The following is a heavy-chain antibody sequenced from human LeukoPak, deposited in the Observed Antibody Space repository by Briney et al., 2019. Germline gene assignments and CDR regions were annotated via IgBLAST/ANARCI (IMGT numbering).Heavy chain of an antibody. CDR2: IYHSGST. J-gene: IGHJ4*02. CDR1: GGSISSGGYS. V-gene: IGHV4-30-2*01. CDR3: ARARETSYFDY. D-gene: IGHD1-26*01. Sequence: SQTLSLTCAVSGGSISSGGYSWSWIRQPPGKGLEWIGYIYHSGSTYYNPSLKSRVTISVDRSKNQFSLKLSSVTTADTAVYYCARARETSYFDYWGQGTLATVSS.